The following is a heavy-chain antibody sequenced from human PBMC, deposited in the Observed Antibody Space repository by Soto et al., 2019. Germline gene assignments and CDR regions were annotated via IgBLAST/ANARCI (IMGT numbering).Heavy chain of an antibody. CDR2: INQDGSER. Sequence: EVQLVESGGGLVQPGGSLRLSCAASGFTFSTCWMMWVRQAPGKGLEWVANINQDGSERYYVDSVKGRFTISRDNAKNSLYLQMNSLRAEDTAVYYCVKDNRGSYWGQGTPVTVSS. D-gene: IGHD3-10*01. CDR3: VKDNRGSY. CDR1: GFTFSTCW. J-gene: IGHJ4*02. V-gene: IGHV3-7*01.